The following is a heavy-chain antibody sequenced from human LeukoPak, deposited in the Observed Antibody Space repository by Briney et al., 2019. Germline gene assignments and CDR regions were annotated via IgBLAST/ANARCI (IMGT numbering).Heavy chain of an antibody. V-gene: IGHV1-2*02. J-gene: IGHJ4*02. Sequence: ASVKVSCKASGYTFTGHYMHWVRQAPGQGLEWMGWINPNSGGTNYAQKFQGRVTMTRDTSISTAYMELSRLRSDDTAVYYCARDWVIVGATEFDYWGQGTLVTVSS. CDR1: GYTFTGHY. D-gene: IGHD1-26*01. CDR3: ARDWVIVGATEFDY. CDR2: INPNSGGT.